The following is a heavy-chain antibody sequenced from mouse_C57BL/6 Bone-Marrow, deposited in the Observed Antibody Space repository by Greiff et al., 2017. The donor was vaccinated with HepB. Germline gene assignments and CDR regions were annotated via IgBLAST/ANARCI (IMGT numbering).Heavy chain of an antibody. CDR2: IYPGDGDT. CDR3: ARWLLHPSYYAMDY. J-gene: IGHJ4*01. CDR1: GYAFSSYW. Sequence: QVQPQQSGAELVKPGASVKISCKASGYAFSSYWMNWVKQRPGKGLEWIGQIYPGDGDTNYNGKFKGKATLTADKSSSTAYMQLSSLTSEDSAVYFCARWLLHPSYYAMDYWGQGTSVTVSS. V-gene: IGHV1-80*01. D-gene: IGHD2-3*01.